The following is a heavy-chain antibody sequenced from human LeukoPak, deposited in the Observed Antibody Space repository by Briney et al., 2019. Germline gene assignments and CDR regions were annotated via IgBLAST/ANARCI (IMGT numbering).Heavy chain of an antibody. CDR3: VRGPRGFDY. V-gene: IGHV3-72*01. CDR1: GFTFSDHN. Sequence: PGGSLRLSCAASGFTFSDHNMDWVRQAPGKGLEWVGRTRNKANSYTTEYAASVKGRFIISRDDSKNSLYLQMYSLKPEDTAVYYCVRGPRGFDYWGQGILVTVSS. CDR2: TRNKANSYTT. J-gene: IGHJ4*02.